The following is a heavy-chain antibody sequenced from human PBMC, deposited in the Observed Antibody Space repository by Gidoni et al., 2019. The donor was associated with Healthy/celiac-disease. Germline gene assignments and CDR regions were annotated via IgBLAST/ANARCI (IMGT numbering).Heavy chain of an antibody. Sequence: TISRDNSKNTLYLQMNSLRAEDTAVYYCAKDLSSSSSPPFDYWGQGTLVTVSS. CDR3: AKDLSSSSSPPFDY. V-gene: IGHV3-23*01. D-gene: IGHD6-6*01. J-gene: IGHJ4*02.